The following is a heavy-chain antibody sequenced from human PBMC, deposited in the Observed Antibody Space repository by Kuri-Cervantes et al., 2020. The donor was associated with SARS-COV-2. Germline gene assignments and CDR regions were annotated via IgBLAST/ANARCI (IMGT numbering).Heavy chain of an antibody. Sequence: GGSLRLSCAASGFTFSSYAMHWVRQAPGKGLEWVANIKQDGSEKYYVDSVKGRFTISRDNAKNSLYLQMNSLRAEDTAVYYCARAPLSHSNAQPFWFDYWGQGTLVTVSS. V-gene: IGHV3-7*01. J-gene: IGHJ4*02. CDR2: IKQDGSEK. CDR1: GFTFSSYA. D-gene: IGHD4-11*01. CDR3: ARAPLSHSNAQPFWFDY.